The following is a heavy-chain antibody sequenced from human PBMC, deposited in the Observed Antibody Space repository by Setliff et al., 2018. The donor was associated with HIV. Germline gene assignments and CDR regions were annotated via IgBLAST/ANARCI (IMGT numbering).Heavy chain of an antibody. CDR1: GGSFSGYY. D-gene: IGHD2-8*01. Sequence: SETLSLTCAVYGGSFSGYYWSWIRQPPGKGLEWIGEINHSGSTNYNPSLKSRATISVDTSKNQVPLKLSSVTAADTAVYYCARGDHLRGYGMDVWGQGTTVTVSS. V-gene: IGHV4-34*01. J-gene: IGHJ6*02. CDR3: ARGDHLRGYGMDV. CDR2: INHSGST.